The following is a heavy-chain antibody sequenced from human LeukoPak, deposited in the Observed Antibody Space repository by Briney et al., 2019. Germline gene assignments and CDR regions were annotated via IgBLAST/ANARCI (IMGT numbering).Heavy chain of an antibody. CDR2: IKSKADDGTT. CDR1: GFTFSNAW. J-gene: IGHJ4*02. CDR3: ARDLYCGGDCSYFDY. Sequence: GGSLRLSCAGSGFTFSNAWMSWVRQAPGKGLEWVGRIKSKADDGTTDYVAPVKGRFTISRDNSKNTLYLQMNSLRAEDTAVYYCARDLYCGGDCSYFDYWGQGTLVTVSS. D-gene: IGHD2-21*02. V-gene: IGHV3-15*01.